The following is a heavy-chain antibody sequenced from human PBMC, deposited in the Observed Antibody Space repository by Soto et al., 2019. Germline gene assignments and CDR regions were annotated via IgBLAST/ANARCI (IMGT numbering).Heavy chain of an antibody. Sequence: ESGRGVVQPGRSLRLSCAASGFTFNNYAMHWVRQAPGKGLEWVAVISYDGRNKYYADSVKGRFTISRDNPKNTLYLQMNSLRAEDTAVYYCARGYGSGSYVLDYWGQGTLVSVSS. D-gene: IGHD3-10*01. CDR3: ARGYGSGSYVLDY. J-gene: IGHJ4*02. CDR1: GFTFNNYA. V-gene: IGHV3-30*01. CDR2: ISYDGRNK.